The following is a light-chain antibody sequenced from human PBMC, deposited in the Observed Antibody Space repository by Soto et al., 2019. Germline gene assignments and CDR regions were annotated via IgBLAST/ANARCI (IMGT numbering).Light chain of an antibody. CDR1: QSISSW. Sequence: DIQMTQSPSTLSASVGDRVTITCRASQSISSWLAWNQQKPGKAPKVLIYDASSLESGVPSRFSGSGSGTEFTLTISSLRPDDFATDFSQRPFGGGTKVEIK. CDR2: DAS. J-gene: IGKJ4*01. CDR3: QRP. V-gene: IGKV1-5*01.